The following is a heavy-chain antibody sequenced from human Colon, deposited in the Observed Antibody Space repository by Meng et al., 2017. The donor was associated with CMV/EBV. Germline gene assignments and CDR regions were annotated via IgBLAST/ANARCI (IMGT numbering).Heavy chain of an antibody. Sequence: GESLKISCAASGFPFSNYYMSWIRLAPGKGLEWISYISGDGSDLFYGDSVRGRFTISRDNAKNSLYLQINSLRVEDTVVYYCVRDILRVGITYYFDYWGQGTLVTVSS. V-gene: IGHV3-11*04. J-gene: IGHJ4*02. CDR3: VRDILRVGITYYFDY. D-gene: IGHD1-26*01. CDR2: ISGDGSDL. CDR1: GFPFSNYY.